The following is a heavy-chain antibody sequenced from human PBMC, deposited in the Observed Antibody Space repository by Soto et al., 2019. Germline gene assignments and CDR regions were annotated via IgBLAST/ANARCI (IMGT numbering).Heavy chain of an antibody. V-gene: IGHV2-5*01. CDR2: IYWNDDK. D-gene: IGHD3-3*01. Sequence: QITLKESGPTLVKPTQTLTLTCTFSGFSLSTSGVGVGWIRQPPGKALEWLALIYWNDDKRYSPSLKSRLTLTNDTSKNQVVLTMTNMDPVDTATYYCAHSSPYYDFWSGYYIAHFDYWGQGTLVTVSS. CDR1: GFSLSTSGVG. CDR3: AHSSPYYDFWSGYYIAHFDY. J-gene: IGHJ4*02.